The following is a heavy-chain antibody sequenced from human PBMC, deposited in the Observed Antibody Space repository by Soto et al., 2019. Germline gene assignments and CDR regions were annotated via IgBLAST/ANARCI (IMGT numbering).Heavy chain of an antibody. J-gene: IGHJ4*02. CDR3: ARQLERRVGAASH. CDR1: GFTFSDYY. V-gene: IGHV3-11*01. D-gene: IGHD1-26*01. CDR2: ISPSGDVT. Sequence: GGSLRLSCAASGFTFSDYYMSWIRQAPGKGLEWVSYISPSGDVTHYADSVKGRFTISRDNTKNSLFLQMSSLRDDDTAVYYCARQLERRVGAASHWGQGTRVTVSS.